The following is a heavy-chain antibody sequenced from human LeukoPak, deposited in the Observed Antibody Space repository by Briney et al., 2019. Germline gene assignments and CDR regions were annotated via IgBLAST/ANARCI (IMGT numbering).Heavy chain of an antibody. CDR3: ARDGKDYDSSGYHFDY. CDR2: ISNSGSTI. Sequence: GGSLRLSCAASGFTFSSYEINWVRQAPGKGLEWVSYISNSGSTIYYADSVKGRFTISRDNAKNSLYLQMNSLRAEDTAVYYCARDGKDYDSSGYHFDYWAQGTLVTVSS. J-gene: IGHJ4*02. D-gene: IGHD3-22*01. V-gene: IGHV3-48*03. CDR1: GFTFSSYE.